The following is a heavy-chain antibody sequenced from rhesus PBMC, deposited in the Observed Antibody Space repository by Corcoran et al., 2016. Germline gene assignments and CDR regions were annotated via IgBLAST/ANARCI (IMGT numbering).Heavy chain of an antibody. V-gene: IGHV4-80*01. D-gene: IGHD1-44*01. CDR1: GVFIGNSR. Sequence: QVQLQESGPGLVKSSETLSLTCTVPGVFIGNSRLCWIRLSPGKGLEWIGEINANSGSTNYNPSLKSRVTFSRDASKNQFSLRLSSMTPADTAVYYCAKNAMGTTNNYGLNSWGQGVVVTVSS. CDR3: AKNAMGTTNNYGLNS. CDR2: INANSGST. J-gene: IGHJ6*01.